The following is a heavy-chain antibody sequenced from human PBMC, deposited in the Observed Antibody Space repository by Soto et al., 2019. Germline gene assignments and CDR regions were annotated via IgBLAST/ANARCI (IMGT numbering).Heavy chain of an antibody. D-gene: IGHD1-26*01. Sequence: SVKVSCKASGYTFTSYDINWVRQATGQGFEWMGWIIPIFGTANYAQKFQGRVTITADESTSTAYMELSSLRSEDTAVYYCARPAVGATGYFEYWGQGTLVTVSS. J-gene: IGHJ4*02. V-gene: IGHV1-69*13. CDR3: ARPAVGATGYFEY. CDR1: GYTFTSYD. CDR2: IIPIFGTA.